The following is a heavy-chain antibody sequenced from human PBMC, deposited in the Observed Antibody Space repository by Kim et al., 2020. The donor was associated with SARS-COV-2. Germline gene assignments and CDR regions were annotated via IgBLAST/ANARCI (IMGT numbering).Heavy chain of an antibody. Sequence: VKGRFTISRDNSENTLYLQINSLRAEDTAVYYCAKVDCSTSSCSWDAFDIWGQGTMVTVSS. V-gene: IGHV3-23*01. CDR3: AKVDCSTSSCSWDAFDI. J-gene: IGHJ3*02. D-gene: IGHD2-15*01.